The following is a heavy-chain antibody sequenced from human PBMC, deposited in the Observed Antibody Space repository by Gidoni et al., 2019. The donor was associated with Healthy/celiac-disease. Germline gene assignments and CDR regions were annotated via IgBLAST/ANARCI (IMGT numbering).Heavy chain of an antibody. CDR2: IIPIFGTA. D-gene: IGHD3-22*01. Sequence: QVQLVQSGAEVKKPGSSVKVSRKASGGTFSSYAISWVRQAPGQGLEWMGGIIPIFGTANYAQKFQGRVTITADKSTSTAYMELSSLRSEDTAVYYCARVLRGRKGYYDSSGYYHYFDYWGQGTLVTVSS. CDR3: ARVLRGRKGYYDSSGYYHYFDY. V-gene: IGHV1-69*06. J-gene: IGHJ4*02. CDR1: GGTFSSYA.